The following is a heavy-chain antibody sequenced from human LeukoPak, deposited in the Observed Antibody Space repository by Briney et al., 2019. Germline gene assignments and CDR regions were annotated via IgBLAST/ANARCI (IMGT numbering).Heavy chain of an antibody. CDR2: ISGSGGST. Sequence: PGGSLRLSCAASGFTFSSYAMSWVRQAPGKGLEWVSAISGSGGSTYYADSVKGRFTISRDNSKNTLYLQMNSLRAEDTAVYYCAKGRDYGANWLIRIPPDYWGQGTLVTVSS. CDR1: GFTFSSYA. D-gene: IGHD4-23*01. CDR3: AKGRDYGANWLIRIPPDY. V-gene: IGHV3-23*01. J-gene: IGHJ4*02.